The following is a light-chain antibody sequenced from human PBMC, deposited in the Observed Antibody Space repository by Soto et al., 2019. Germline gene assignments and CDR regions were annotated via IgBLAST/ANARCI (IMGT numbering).Light chain of an antibody. CDR3: CSYAGSSTWV. CDR2: EAS. J-gene: IGLJ1*01. V-gene: IGLV2-23*01. CDR1: TSDIGSYNL. Sequence: QSALTQPASVSGSPGQWITISCTGTTSDIGSYNLVSWYQQHPGKVPKIIIYEASKRPSGAPYRFSGSKSGNTASLTISGLQAEDEADYYCCSYAGSSTWVFGTGTKLTVL.